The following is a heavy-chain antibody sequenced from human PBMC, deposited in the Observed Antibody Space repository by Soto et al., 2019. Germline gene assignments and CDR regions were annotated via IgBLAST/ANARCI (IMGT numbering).Heavy chain of an antibody. V-gene: IGHV3-23*01. Sequence: GGSLRLSCAASGFTFSSYSMSWVRQAPGKGLEWVSGFRTSGDGGTTYYADSVKGRFTIYRDNSKNMLFLQMNSLRAEDTAIYYCAKKVNSGPGSQYFDYWGQGTLVTVSS. CDR2: FRTSGDGGTT. D-gene: IGHD3-10*01. CDR1: GFTFSSYS. CDR3: AKKVNSGPGSQYFDY. J-gene: IGHJ4*02.